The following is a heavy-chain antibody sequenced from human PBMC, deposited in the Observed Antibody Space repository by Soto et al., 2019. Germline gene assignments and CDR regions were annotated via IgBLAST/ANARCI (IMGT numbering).Heavy chain of an antibody. V-gene: IGHV3-30-3*01. Sequence: HPGGSLRLSCAASGFTFSSYAMHWVRQAPGKGLEWVAVISYDGSNKYYADSVKGRFTISRDNSKNTLYLQMNSLRAEDTAVYYCARDVYGSGNPPGWGQGTLVTVSS. J-gene: IGHJ4*02. CDR2: ISYDGSNK. CDR1: GFTFSSYA. D-gene: IGHD3-10*01. CDR3: ARDVYGSGNPPG.